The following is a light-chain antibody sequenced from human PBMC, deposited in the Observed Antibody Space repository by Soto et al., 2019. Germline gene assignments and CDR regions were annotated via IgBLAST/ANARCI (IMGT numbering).Light chain of an antibody. CDR2: IND. CDR1: SSNIGDNP. Sequence: QSVLTQPPSASGTPGQRITISCSGSSSNIGDNPVNWYQQLPGAAPKLLIYINDQRPSGVPDRFSGSKSGTSASLAISGLQPEDEADYYCQSYDSSLGGFVFGSGTKVTVL. V-gene: IGLV1-44*01. CDR3: QSYDSSLGGFV. J-gene: IGLJ1*01.